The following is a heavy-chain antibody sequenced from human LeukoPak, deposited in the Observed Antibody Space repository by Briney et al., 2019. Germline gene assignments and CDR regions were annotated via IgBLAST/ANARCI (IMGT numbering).Heavy chain of an antibody. CDR1: GYTFSSYD. D-gene: IGHD5-18*01. V-gene: IGHV1-8*01. CDR2: MNPNSGNT. J-gene: IGHJ4*02. CDR3: ARQRGYTYVDY. Sequence: ASVKDSCKASGYTFSSYDINWVRQAPGQGLEWLGRMNPNSGNTDYAQRFQGRVTMTRNTSISTAYMELSSLTSDDTAVYYCARQRGYTYVDYWGQGTLVTVSS.